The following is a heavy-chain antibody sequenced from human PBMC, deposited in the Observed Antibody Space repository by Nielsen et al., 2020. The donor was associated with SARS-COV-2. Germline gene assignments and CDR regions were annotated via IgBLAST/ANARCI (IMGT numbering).Heavy chain of an antibody. CDR2: ISSSSSYI. CDR1: GFTFSSYS. CDR3: ARDLIVGAYGWYFDL. J-gene: IGHJ2*01. Sequence: GESLKISCAASGFTFSSYSMNRVRQVPGKGLEWVSSISSSSSYIYYADSVKGRFTISRDNAKNSLYLQMNSLRAEDTAVYYCARDLIVGAYGWYFDLWGRGTLVTVSS. D-gene: IGHD1-26*01. V-gene: IGHV3-21*01.